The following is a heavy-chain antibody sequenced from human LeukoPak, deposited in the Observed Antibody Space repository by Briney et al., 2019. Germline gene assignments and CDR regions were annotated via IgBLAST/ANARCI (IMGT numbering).Heavy chain of an antibody. CDR2: IKQDGNEK. V-gene: IGHV3-7*01. Sequence: PGGSLRLSCAASGFTFSSYWMSWVRQAPGKGLEWVANIKQDGNEKYYVDSVKGRFTISRDNAKNSLYLQMNSLRAEDTAVYYCARDSPCGTPVGCMDVWGQGTTVTVSS. D-gene: IGHD1-26*01. CDR3: ARDSPCGTPVGCMDV. CDR1: GFTFSSYW. J-gene: IGHJ6*02.